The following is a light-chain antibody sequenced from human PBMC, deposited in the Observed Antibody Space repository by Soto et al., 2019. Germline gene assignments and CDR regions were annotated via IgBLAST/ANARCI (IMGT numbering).Light chain of an antibody. Sequence: DIQMTQSPSSLSASVGYRVTITCRASQSVSTYLNWYQQRLGEAPKLLIYDASSLESGVPSRFSGSGSGTEFTLTISSLQPDDFATYYCQQYNSYSQTFGQGTKVDIK. V-gene: IGKV1-5*01. CDR3: QQYNSYSQT. J-gene: IGKJ1*01. CDR1: QSVSTY. CDR2: DAS.